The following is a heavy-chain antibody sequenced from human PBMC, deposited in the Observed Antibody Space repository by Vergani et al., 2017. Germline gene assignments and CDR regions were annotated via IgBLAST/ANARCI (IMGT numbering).Heavy chain of an antibody. CDR3: AKDLGTSSGGGWFDP. CDR2: ISWNSNSI. J-gene: IGHJ5*02. V-gene: IGHV3-9*02. CDR1: GFTSAGYA. D-gene: IGHD6-6*01. Sequence: EVQLEESGGGLVLPGRSLRPSCVAPGFTSAGYAMHWVRQAPGKGLGWVSGISWNSNSIGYADSVKGRFTISRDNAKKSLYLQMNSLRAEDTALYYCAKDLGTSSGGGWFDPWGQGTLVTVSS.